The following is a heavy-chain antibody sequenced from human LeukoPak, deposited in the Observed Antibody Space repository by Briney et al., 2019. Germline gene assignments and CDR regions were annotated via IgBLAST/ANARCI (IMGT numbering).Heavy chain of an antibody. Sequence: EASVNVSCKASVYTLTSYGISSVRQAPGQGREGMGWISAYNGNTNYAQRLRGRVTMTTDSSTSTAYIELRSLRYDDTAVYDCAREDYQWLVRGYSWAASNDQFVYWGQGTLVTVSS. CDR3: AREDYQWLVRGYSWAASNDQFVY. V-gene: IGHV1-18*01. D-gene: IGHD6-19*01. CDR1: VYTLTSYG. CDR2: ISAYNGNT. J-gene: IGHJ4*02.